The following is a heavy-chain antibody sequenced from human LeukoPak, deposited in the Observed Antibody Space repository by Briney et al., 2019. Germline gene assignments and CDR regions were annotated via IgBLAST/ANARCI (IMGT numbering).Heavy chain of an antibody. CDR3: VKGGGNVRRYFEY. V-gene: IGHV3-23*01. CDR2: ISVNGGTT. D-gene: IGHD4-23*01. J-gene: IGHJ4*02. CDR1: GFTFSSYA. Sequence: PGGSLRLSCAASGFTFSSYAMTWVRQAPGKGLEWVSSISVNGGTTYYADSVKGRLTISRDSSKNTLYLQMNSLRAEDTAVYYCVKGGGNVRRYFEYWGQGTLVTVSS.